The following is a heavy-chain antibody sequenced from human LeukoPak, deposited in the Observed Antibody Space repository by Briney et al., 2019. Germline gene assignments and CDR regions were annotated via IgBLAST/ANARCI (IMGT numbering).Heavy chain of an antibody. J-gene: IGHJ4*02. Sequence: GGSLRLSCAASGFTFSSYSMNWVRRAPGKGLEWVSYISSSSSTIYYADSVKGRFTISRNNAKNSLYLQMNSLRAEDTAVYYCARDRSSLIDYWGQGTLVTVSS. CDR1: GFTFSSYS. CDR2: ISSSSSTI. CDR3: ARDRSSLIDY. D-gene: IGHD6-13*01. V-gene: IGHV3-48*04.